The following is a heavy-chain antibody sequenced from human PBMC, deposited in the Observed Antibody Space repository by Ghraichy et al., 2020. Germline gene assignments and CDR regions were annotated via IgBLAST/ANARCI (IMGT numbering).Heavy chain of an antibody. V-gene: IGHV3-30*18. D-gene: IGHD6-6*01. Sequence: GGSLRLSCAASGFTFSSYGMHWVRQAPGKGLEWVAVISYDGSNKYYADSVKGRFTISRDNSKNTLYLQMNSLRAEDTAVYYCAKEALHYFDYWGQGTLVTVSS. CDR3: AKEALHYFDY. CDR2: ISYDGSNK. J-gene: IGHJ4*02. CDR1: GFTFSSYG.